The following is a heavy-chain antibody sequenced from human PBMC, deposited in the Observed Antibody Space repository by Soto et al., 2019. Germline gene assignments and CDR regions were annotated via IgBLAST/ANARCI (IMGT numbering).Heavy chain of an antibody. CDR1: GFTFSSYA. V-gene: IGHV3-30-3*01. D-gene: IGHD6-19*01. CDR3: ARDSIAEQWLWNFDY. Sequence: SLRLSCAASGFTFSSYAMHWVRQAPGKGLEWVAVISYDGSNKYYADSVKGRFTISRDNSKNTLYLQMNSLRAEDTAVYYCARDSIAEQWLWNFDYWGQGTLVTVSS. CDR2: ISYDGSNK. J-gene: IGHJ4*02.